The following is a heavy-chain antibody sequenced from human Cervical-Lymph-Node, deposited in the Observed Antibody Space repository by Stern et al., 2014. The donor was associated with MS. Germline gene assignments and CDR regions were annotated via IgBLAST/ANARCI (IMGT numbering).Heavy chain of an antibody. Sequence: VQLVQSGAEVKKPGPSVKVSCKASGGTFSSYAISWVRQAPGQGLEWMGGIIPIFGTANYAQKFQGRVTITADESTSTAYMELSSLRSEDTAVYYCARGEMSYGSNYYGMDVWGQGTTVTVSS. J-gene: IGHJ6*02. CDR2: IIPIFGTA. V-gene: IGHV1-69*01. CDR1: GGTFSSYA. CDR3: ARGEMSYGSNYYGMDV. D-gene: IGHD5-18*01.